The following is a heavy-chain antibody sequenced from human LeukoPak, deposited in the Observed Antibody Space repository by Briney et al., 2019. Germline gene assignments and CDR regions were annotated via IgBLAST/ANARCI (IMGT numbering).Heavy chain of an antibody. J-gene: IGHJ3*02. V-gene: IGHV4-39*07. Sequence: PSETLSLTCTVSGGSISSSSYYWGWLRQPPGKGLEWIGSIYYSGSTYYNPSLKSRVTISVDTSKNQFSLKLSSVTAADTAVYYCARGVLFWSHAFDIWGQGTMVTVSS. CDR1: GGSISSSSYY. CDR2: IYYSGST. CDR3: ARGVLFWSHAFDI. D-gene: IGHD2-21*01.